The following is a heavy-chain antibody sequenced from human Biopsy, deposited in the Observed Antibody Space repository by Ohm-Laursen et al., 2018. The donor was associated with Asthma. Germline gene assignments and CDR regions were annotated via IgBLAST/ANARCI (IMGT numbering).Heavy chain of an antibody. V-gene: IGHV1-18*01. J-gene: IGHJ6*02. CDR2: NRVYNGNT. CDR3: ARSVDYSHYYGIDV. D-gene: IGHD3-10*01. Sequence: SSMQVSCQTSGYTFNRAGITWVRQAPGQGLEWMGWNRVYNGNTKVAQKLQDRVTMITDTSTSTADMELRSLRSDDTAVYFCARSVDYSHYYGIDVWGQGTTVTVS. CDR1: GYTFNRAG.